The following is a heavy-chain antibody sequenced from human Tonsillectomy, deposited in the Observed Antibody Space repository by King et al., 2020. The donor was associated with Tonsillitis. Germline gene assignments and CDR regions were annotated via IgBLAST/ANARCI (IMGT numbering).Heavy chain of an antibody. CDR1: GFTFSSYG. CDR2: ISYDGSNK. D-gene: IGHD3-10*01. CDR3: ARDRGDVGPGCYGLDV. Sequence: VQLVESGGGVVQPGRSLRLSCAASGFTFSSYGMHWVRQAPGKGLEWVAVISYDGSNKYYADSVKGRFTISRDNSKNTRYLQMNSLSVEDTAVYYCARDRGDVGPGCYGLDVWGQGTTVTVSS. V-gene: IGHV3-30*03. J-gene: IGHJ6*02.